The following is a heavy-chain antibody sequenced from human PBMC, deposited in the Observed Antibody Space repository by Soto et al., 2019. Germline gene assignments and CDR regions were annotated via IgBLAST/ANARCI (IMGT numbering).Heavy chain of an antibody. CDR2: ISAYNGNT. CDR3: ARTSNEWSLGLE. CDR1: GYTFSSYG. Sequence: QVQLVQSGGEVKKPGASVKISCKASGYTFSSYGISWVRKAPGKGLEWMGWISAYNGNTNYAQKFQGRVTMTTDTSTSTAYIELRRLRSDDTAIYYCARTSNEWSLGLEWGQGTVGTVSS. V-gene: IGHV1-18*01. J-gene: IGHJ4*02. D-gene: IGHD3-3*01.